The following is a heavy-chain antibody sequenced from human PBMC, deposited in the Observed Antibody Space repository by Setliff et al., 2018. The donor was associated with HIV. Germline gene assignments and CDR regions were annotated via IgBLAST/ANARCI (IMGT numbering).Heavy chain of an antibody. J-gene: IGHJ4*02. CDR3: ARGLYCSGGSCSFDY. CDR2: IYTSGST. CDR1: GGSFSGYY. Sequence: PSETLSLTCAVYGGSFSGYYWSWIRQPAGKGLEWIGHIYTSGSTNYNPSLKSRVTISVDTSKNQFSLKLSSVTAADTAVYYCARGLYCSGGSCSFDYWGQGTLVTVSS. V-gene: IGHV4-59*10. D-gene: IGHD2-15*01.